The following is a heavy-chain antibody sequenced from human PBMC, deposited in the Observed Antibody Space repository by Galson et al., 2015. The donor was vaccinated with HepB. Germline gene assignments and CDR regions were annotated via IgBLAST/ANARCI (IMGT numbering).Heavy chain of an antibody. CDR1: GYTFSNYW. CDR3: ARRGPFFDDIASRYYALDV. Sequence: QSGAEVTKPGESLRISCKVSGYTFSNYWIGWVRQMPGKGLEWMGIVYPGDSDARYTPSFQGHVTISADKSIDTAYLQWSSLKTSDTAIYYCARRGPFFDDIASRYYALDVWGQGTTVTVSS. V-gene: IGHV5-51*01. D-gene: IGHD3-3*02. J-gene: IGHJ6*02. CDR2: VYPGDSDA.